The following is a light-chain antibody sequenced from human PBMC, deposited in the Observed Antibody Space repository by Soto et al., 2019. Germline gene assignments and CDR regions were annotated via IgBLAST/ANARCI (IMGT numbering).Light chain of an antibody. CDR3: QQYGSSTWT. V-gene: IGKV3-20*01. Sequence: EMVLTQSPGTLSLSPGERATLSCRASQSGSCNYLAWYQQKPGQAPRLLIYDASSRATGIPDRFSGSGSGTDFPLTISRLEPEDFAVYYCQQYGSSTWTFGQGTKVEIK. CDR1: QSGSCNY. J-gene: IGKJ1*01. CDR2: DAS.